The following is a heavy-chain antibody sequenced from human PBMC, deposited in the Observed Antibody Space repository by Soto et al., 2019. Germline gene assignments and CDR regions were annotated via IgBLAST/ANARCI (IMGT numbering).Heavy chain of an antibody. CDR1: DYSFTNYW. Sequence: GESLKIFCKGSDYSFTNYWIGWVRQMPGKGLEWMGIVYPGDSDTRYSPSFQGQVTISADRSISTAYLQWTSLKASDTAMYYCAATGYRGNPTAAWGQGTLVTVSS. V-gene: IGHV5-51*01. J-gene: IGHJ5*02. CDR3: AATGYRGNPTAA. CDR2: VYPGDSDT. D-gene: IGHD2-15*01.